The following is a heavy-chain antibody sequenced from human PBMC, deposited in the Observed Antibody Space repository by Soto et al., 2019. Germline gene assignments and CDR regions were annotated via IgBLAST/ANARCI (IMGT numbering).Heavy chain of an antibody. V-gene: IGHV3-7*01. CDR3: AQAIAAPFNNFDY. D-gene: IGHD6-25*01. CDR2: IKEDASEE. Sequence: EVQLVESGGDLVQPGGSLRLSCVASGFTFSTYWMTWVRQAPGMVLEWVAGIKEDASEELYVDSVNGRFSISRDNAKNSLYLQLNSLRAEDTAVYYCAQAIAAPFNNFDYWGQGTLVTVSS. CDR1: GFTFSTYW. J-gene: IGHJ4*02.